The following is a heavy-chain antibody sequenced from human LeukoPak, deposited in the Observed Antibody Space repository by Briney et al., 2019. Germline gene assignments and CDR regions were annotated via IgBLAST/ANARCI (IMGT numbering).Heavy chain of an antibody. D-gene: IGHD1-26*01. CDR1: GFTFSSRW. CDR3: ASSGSYRFDY. Sequence: GGSLRLSCSASGFTFSSRWMIWVRQAPGKGLEWVSHITASSTAMFYADSVKGRFTISRDKAKNSLYLQMNSLRDEDTAVYYCASSGSYRFDYWGQGTLVTVSS. V-gene: IGHV3-48*02. CDR2: ITASSTAM. J-gene: IGHJ4*02.